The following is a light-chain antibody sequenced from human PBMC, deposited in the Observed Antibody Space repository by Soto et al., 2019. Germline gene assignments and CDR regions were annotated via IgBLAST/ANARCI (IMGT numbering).Light chain of an antibody. V-gene: IGKV3-20*01. J-gene: IGKJ2*01. CDR1: QTVSSNY. CDR2: SAS. Sequence: ETVLTQSPGTLSLSPGERATLSCRASQTVSSNYLAWYQQKPDQAPRLLIYSASSRATGIPDRFSGSGSGTDFSLTISRLEPEDFAVYYCQQYGNSYIFGQGTKLEIK. CDR3: QQYGNSYI.